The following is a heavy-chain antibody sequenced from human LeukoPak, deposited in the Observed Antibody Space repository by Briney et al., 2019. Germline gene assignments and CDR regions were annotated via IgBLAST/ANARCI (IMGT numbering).Heavy chain of an antibody. D-gene: IGHD1-26*01. J-gene: IGHJ5*02. V-gene: IGHV4-59*08. CDR2: IYYSGST. CDR1: GGSISSYY. CDR3: ARSPLIVGATTDWFDP. Sequence: SETLSPTCTVSGGSISSYYWSWIRQPPGKGLEWIGYIYYSGSTNYNPSLKSRVTISVDTSKNQFSLKLSSVTAADTAVYYCARSPLIVGATTDWFDPWGQGTLVTVSS.